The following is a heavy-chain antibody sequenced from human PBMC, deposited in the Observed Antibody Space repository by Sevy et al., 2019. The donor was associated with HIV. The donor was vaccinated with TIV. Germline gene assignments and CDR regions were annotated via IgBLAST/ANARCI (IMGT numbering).Heavy chain of an antibody. CDR3: VRAIQLAASY. D-gene: IGHD2-15*01. J-gene: IGHJ4*02. Sequence: GGSLRLSCEASAINIRDYWMNWVRQAPGKGLEWVANINPDGSKIYYADSVKGRFTIARDYAKNSVFLQMASLRAEDTAVYYCVRAIQLAASYWGQGMLVTVSS. V-gene: IGHV3-7*02. CDR1: AINIRDYW. CDR2: INPDGSKI.